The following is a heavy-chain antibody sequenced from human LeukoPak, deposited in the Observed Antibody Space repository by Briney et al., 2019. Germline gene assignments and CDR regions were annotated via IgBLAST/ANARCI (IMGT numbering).Heavy chain of an antibody. CDR3: ARPYSSGWRDAFDI. CDR2: IWYDGSNT. V-gene: IGHV3-33*01. CDR1: GFTFSIYG. Sequence: GRSLRLSCAASGFTFSIYGMHWVRQAPGKGLEWMAVIWYDGSNTYYADSVKGRLTISRDNSKNTLYLQMNSLRTEATAVYYCARPYSSGWRDAFDIWGQGTMVTVSS. D-gene: IGHD6-19*01. J-gene: IGHJ3*02.